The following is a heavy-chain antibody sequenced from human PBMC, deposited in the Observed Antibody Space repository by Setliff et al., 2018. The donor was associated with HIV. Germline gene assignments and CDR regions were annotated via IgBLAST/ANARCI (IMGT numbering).Heavy chain of an antibody. V-gene: IGHV2-5*02. J-gene: IGHJ4*02. CDR1: GFSLATDGVA. CDR2: IYWDGDK. CDR3: THFNNFRSVYFAS. Sequence: ESGPTLVNPTQTLTLTCGFSGFSLATDGVAVGWIRQPPGKGPEWLALIYWDGDKRYNPSLKDRLTITKATSNNHVVLMMSNMDPADTATYYCTHFNNFRSVYFASWGQGTLVTVSS. D-gene: IGHD1-1*01.